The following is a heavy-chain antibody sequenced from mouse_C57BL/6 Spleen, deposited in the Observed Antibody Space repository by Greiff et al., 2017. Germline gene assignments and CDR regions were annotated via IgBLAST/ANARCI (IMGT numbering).Heavy chain of an antibody. V-gene: IGHV1-54*01. J-gene: IGHJ4*01. CDR1: GYAFTNYL. D-gene: IGHD6-1*01. Sequence: QVQLQQSGAELVRPGTSVKVSCKASGYAFTNYLIEWVKQRPGQGLEWIGVINPGSGGTNYNEKFKGKATLTADKSSSTAYMQLSSLTSEDSAVYFCATSYDSYAMDYWGQGTSVTGSS. CDR3: ATSYDSYAMDY. CDR2: INPGSGGT.